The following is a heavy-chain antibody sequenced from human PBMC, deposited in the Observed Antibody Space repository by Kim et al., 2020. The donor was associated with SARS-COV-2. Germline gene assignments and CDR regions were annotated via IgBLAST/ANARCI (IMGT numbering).Heavy chain of an antibody. V-gene: IGHV3-30*18. D-gene: IGHD2-15*01. Sequence: GGSLRLSCAASGFTFSSYGMHWVRQAPGKGLEWVAVISYDGSNKYYADSVKGRFTISRDNSQNTLYLQMHSLRPEDTAVYYCAKVQYGGNTDYWYFDLWGRGTLVTVSS. CDR1: GFTFSSYG. CDR3: AKVQYGGNTDYWYFDL. J-gene: IGHJ2*01. CDR2: ISYDGSNK.